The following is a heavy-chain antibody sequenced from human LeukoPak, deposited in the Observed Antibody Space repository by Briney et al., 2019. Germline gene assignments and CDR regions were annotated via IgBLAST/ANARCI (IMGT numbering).Heavy chain of an antibody. V-gene: IGHV1-69*13. CDR3: ARRPTTGYSSSWPFTWAFDI. CDR2: IIPIFGTA. D-gene: IGHD6-13*01. Sequence: SVKVSCKASGGTFSSYTISWVRQAPGQGLEWMGGIIPIFGTANYAQKFQGRVTITADESTSTAYMELSSLRSEDTAVYYCARRPTTGYSSSWPFTWAFDIWGQGTMVTVSS. J-gene: IGHJ3*02. CDR1: GGTFSSYT.